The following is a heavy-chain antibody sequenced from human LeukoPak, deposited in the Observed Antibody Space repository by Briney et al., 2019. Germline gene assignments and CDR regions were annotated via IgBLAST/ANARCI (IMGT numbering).Heavy chain of an antibody. CDR3: ARGGVVIPASFDP. D-gene: IGHD2-2*01. V-gene: IGHV4-59*01. J-gene: IGHJ5*02. CDR1: GGSISTYY. Sequence: SETLSLTCTVSGGSISTYYLSWIRQPPGKGREWIGYMYSSGSTNYNPSLKSRVTISVDTSKHQFSLRLSSVTAADTAVYYCARGGVVIPASFDPWGQGTLVSVSS. CDR2: MYSSGST.